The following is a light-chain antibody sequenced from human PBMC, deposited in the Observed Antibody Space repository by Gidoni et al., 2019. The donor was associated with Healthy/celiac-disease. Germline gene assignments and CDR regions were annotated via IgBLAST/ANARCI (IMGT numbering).Light chain of an antibody. CDR2: DAS. Sequence: DIQMTQSPSTLSASVGDRVTITCRASQSISSWLAWYQQKPGKAPKPLIYDASSLESGVPSRFSGSGSGTEFTLTISSLQPDDFATYYCQQYNSYSHWTFGQGTKVEIK. CDR3: QQYNSYSHWT. V-gene: IGKV1-5*01. CDR1: QSISSW. J-gene: IGKJ1*01.